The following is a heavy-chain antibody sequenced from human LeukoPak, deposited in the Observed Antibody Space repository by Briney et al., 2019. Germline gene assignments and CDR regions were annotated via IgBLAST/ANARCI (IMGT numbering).Heavy chain of an antibody. V-gene: IGHV1-69*04. Sequence: SVKVSCKASGGTFSSYAISWVRQAPGQGLEWMGRILPILGIANYAQKFQGRVTITADKSTSTAYMELSSLRSEDTAVYYCARVGQWLENDYWGQGTLVTVSS. J-gene: IGHJ4*02. CDR1: GGTFSSYA. D-gene: IGHD6-19*01. CDR3: ARVGQWLENDY. CDR2: ILPILGIA.